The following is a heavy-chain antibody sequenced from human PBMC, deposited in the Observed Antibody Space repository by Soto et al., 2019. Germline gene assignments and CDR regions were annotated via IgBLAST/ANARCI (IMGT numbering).Heavy chain of an antibody. CDR2: ISHDGSNK. Sequence: QVQLVESGGGVIQPGRSLKLSYGASGFTFSTYGMHWVRQAPGKGLEWVAVISHDGSNKYYADSVKGRFTISRDNSKNTLYLQMNSLKPEDTAVYYCANRYRSGWNYFDFWGQGTLVTVSS. J-gene: IGHJ4*02. D-gene: IGHD6-19*01. V-gene: IGHV3-30*18. CDR3: ANRYRSGWNYFDF. CDR1: GFTFSTYG.